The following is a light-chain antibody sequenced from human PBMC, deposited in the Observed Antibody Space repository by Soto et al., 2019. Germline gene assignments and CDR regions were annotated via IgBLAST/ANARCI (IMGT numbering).Light chain of an antibody. CDR2: GAS. CDR3: QQYGIAPIFT. V-gene: IGKV3-20*01. CDR1: QSVSSSY. Sequence: EIVLTQSPGTLSLSPGERATLSCRASQSVSSSYLAWYQQKPGQAPRLLIYGASSRATGIPDRFSGCGSGTGFTLTISRLEREDYAVYCCQQYGIAPIFTFGPGTIVDIK. J-gene: IGKJ3*01.